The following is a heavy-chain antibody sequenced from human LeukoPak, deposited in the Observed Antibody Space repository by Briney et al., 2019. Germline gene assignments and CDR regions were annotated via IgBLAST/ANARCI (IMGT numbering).Heavy chain of an antibody. J-gene: IGHJ3*01. CDR1: GFTYSNYA. CDR3: AKDPNGDYVGAFDV. CDR2: IWGSGDYT. Sequence: GGSLRLXCAASGFTYSNYAMTWVRQAPGKGLEWVSSIWGSGDYTNYADSVRGRVTISRDRTKSTLFLQLNSLRVDDTAVYYCAKDPNGDYVGAFDVWGQGIMVTVSS. D-gene: IGHD4-23*01. V-gene: IGHV3-23*01.